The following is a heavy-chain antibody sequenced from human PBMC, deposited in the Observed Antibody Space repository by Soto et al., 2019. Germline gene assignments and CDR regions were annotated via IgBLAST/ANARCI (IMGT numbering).Heavy chain of an antibody. Sequence: CGCIRLSCAASGYILSNYGVYWVRQGPGEGLVWVSRINSDGTSTNYADSVKGRFTISKDNVKNTLFLQMNSLRVEDTAVYYCARTNGGGWDYFDYWGQGTLVTVSS. V-gene: IGHV3-74*01. CDR1: GYILSNYG. CDR3: ARTNGGGWDYFDY. J-gene: IGHJ4*02. CDR2: INSDGTST. D-gene: IGHD2-15*01.